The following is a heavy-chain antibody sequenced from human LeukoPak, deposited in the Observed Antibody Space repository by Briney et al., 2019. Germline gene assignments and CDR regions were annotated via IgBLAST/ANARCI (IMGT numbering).Heavy chain of an antibody. CDR1: GFIFSTYG. CDR3: STEEQSSGSLFDY. Sequence: GGSLRLFCAASGFIFSTYGMHWLRQAPGKGLEWVAFIRYDATHIPYADSVKGRFTISRDNSKNTLYLQMDSLRAEDTAVYYCSTEEQSSGSLFDYWGQGTLVTVSS. CDR2: IRYDATHI. J-gene: IGHJ4*02. V-gene: IGHV3-30*02. D-gene: IGHD3-22*01.